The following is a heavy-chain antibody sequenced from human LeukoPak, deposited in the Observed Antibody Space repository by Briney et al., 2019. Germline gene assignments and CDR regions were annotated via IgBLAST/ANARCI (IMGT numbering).Heavy chain of an antibody. D-gene: IGHD3-9*01. V-gene: IGHV3-53*01. CDR3: ARDPYILTGYMYYFDY. J-gene: IGHJ4*02. CDR1: GFTVSSNY. CDR2: IYSGGST. Sequence: PGGSLRLSCAASGFTVSSNYMSWVRQAPGKGLEWVSVIYSGGSTYYADSVKGRFTISRDNSKNTLYLQMNSLRAEDTAVYYCARDPYILTGYMYYFDYWGQGTLVTVSS.